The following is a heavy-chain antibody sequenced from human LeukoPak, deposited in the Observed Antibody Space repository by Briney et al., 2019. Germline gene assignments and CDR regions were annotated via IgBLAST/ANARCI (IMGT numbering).Heavy chain of an antibody. CDR3: ARHRYSSGSPFDI. J-gene: IGHJ3*02. Sequence: SETLSLTCTVSGGSISSYHWSWIRQPPGKGLEWIGYIYYSGSTNYNPSLKSRVTISVDTSKNQFSLKLSSVTAADTAVYYCARHRYSSGSPFDIWGQGTMVTVSS. D-gene: IGHD6-19*01. V-gene: IGHV4-59*08. CDR1: GGSISSYH. CDR2: IYYSGST.